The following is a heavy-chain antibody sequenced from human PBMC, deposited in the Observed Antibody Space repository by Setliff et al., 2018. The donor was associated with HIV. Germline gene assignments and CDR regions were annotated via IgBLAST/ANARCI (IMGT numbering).Heavy chain of an antibody. J-gene: IGHJ4*02. CDR2: IYSSGST. D-gene: IGHD3-16*01. Sequence: SETLSLTCAVYGGSFSGYYWSWIRQPPGKGLEWIGNIYSSGSTNYNPSLKSRVTISVDTSKNQFSLKLSSVTAADTAVYYCARRIGAGNFDYWGQGTLVTVSS. CDR3: ARRIGAGNFDY. V-gene: IGHV4-4*09. CDR1: GGSFSGYY.